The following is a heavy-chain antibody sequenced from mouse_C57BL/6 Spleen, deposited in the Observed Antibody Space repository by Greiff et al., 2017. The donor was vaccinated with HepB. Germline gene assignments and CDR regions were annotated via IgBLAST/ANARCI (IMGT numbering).Heavy chain of an antibody. D-gene: IGHD2-2*01. Sequence: VKLQQPGAELVRPGSSVKLSCKASGYTFTSYWMHWVNQRPIQGLEWIGNIDPSDSETHYNQKFKDKATLTVDKSSSTAYMQLSSLTSEDSAVYYCAREDMVTTPWYFDVWGTGTTVTVSS. CDR3: AREDMVTTPWYFDV. V-gene: IGHV1-52*01. CDR1: GYTFTSYW. CDR2: IDPSDSET. J-gene: IGHJ1*03.